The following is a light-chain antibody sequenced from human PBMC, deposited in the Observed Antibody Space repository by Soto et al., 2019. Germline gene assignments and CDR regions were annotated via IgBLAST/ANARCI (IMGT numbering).Light chain of an antibody. CDR1: SSDVGGYNY. Sequence: QSALTQPASVSGSPGQSITISCTGTSSDVGGYNYVSWYQQHPGKAPKLMIYDVSNRPSGVSNRFSGSKSGNTASLTISGRLPAEEDDYYYSTYKSSSTLVVFGGGTKLTVL. CDR2: DVS. V-gene: IGLV2-14*01. J-gene: IGLJ3*02. CDR3: STYKSSSTLVV.